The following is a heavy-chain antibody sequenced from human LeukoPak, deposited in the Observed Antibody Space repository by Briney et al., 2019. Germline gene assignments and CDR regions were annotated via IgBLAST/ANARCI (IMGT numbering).Heavy chain of an antibody. Sequence: PGGSLRLSCAASGFTFGSYAMSWVRQAPGKGLEWVSAISGSGGSTYYADSVKGRFTISRDNSKNTLYLQMNSLRAEDTAVYYCAKDRIVGSGPSEYFQHWGQGTLVTVSS. CDR3: AKDRIVGSGPSEYFQH. D-gene: IGHD1-26*01. CDR2: ISGSGGST. J-gene: IGHJ1*01. V-gene: IGHV3-23*01. CDR1: GFTFGSYA.